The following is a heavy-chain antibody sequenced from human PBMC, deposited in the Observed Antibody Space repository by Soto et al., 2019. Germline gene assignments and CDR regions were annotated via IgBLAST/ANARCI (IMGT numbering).Heavy chain of an antibody. J-gene: IGHJ4*02. CDR2: IIPIFGTA. V-gene: IGHV1-69*13. CDR3: ARDPLGVGATTLRYFDY. CDR1: GGTFSSYA. Sequence: SVKVSCKASGGTFSSYAISWVRQAPGQGLEWMGGIIPIFGTANYAQKFQGRVTITADESTSTAYMELSSLRSEDTAVYYCARDPLGVGATTLRYFDYWGQGTLVTVSS. D-gene: IGHD1-26*01.